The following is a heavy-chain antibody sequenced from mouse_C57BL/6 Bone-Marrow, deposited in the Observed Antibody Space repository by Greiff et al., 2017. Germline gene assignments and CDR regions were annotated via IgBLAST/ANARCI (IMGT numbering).Heavy chain of an antibody. Sequence: VQLQQSGAELARPGASVKLSCKASGYTFTSYGISWVKQRTGQGLEWIGEIYPRCGNTYYNEKFKGKATLTADKSSSTAYMELRSLTSEDSAVYFCARLFAYWGQGTLVTVSA. CDR1: GYTFTSYG. CDR3: ARLFAY. V-gene: IGHV1-81*01. CDR2: IYPRCGNT. J-gene: IGHJ3*01.